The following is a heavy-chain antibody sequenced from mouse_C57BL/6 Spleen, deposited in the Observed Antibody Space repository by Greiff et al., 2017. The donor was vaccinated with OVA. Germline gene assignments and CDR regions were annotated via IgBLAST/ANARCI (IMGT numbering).Heavy chain of an antibody. CDR1: GFTFSSYT. V-gene: IGHV5-9*01. CDR3: ARQAGWCFDV. CDR2: ISGGGGNT. J-gene: IGHJ1*03. Sequence: DVHLVESGGGLVKPGGSLKLSCAASGFTFSSYTMSWVRQTPEKRLEWVATISGGGGNTYYPDSVKGRFTISRDNAKNTLYLQMSSLRSEDTALYYCARQAGWCFDVWGTGTTVTVSS.